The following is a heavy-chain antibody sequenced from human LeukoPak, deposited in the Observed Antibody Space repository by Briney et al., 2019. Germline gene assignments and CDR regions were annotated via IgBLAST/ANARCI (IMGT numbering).Heavy chain of an antibody. J-gene: IGHJ5*02. V-gene: IGHV1-69*04. CDR3: ARGRGYYDSSGYFDWFDP. D-gene: IGHD3-22*01. Sequence: SVKVSCKASGGTFSSYAISWVRQAPGQGLEWMGRIIPILGMANYAQKFQGRVTITADKSTSTAYMELSSLRSEDTAVYYCARGRGYYDSSGYFDWFDPWGQGTLVTVSS. CDR2: IIPILGMA. CDR1: GGTFSSYA.